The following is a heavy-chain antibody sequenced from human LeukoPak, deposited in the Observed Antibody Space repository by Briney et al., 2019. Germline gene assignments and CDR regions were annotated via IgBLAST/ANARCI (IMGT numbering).Heavy chain of an antibody. CDR1: GFTFSSYS. J-gene: IGHJ5*02. CDR2: ISSSSGYI. CDR3: ARDIGSWFDP. Sequence: GGSLRLSCAASGFTFSSYSMNWVRQAPGKGLEWVSSISSSSGYIYYADSVKGRFTISRDNAKNSLYLQMNSLRAEDTAVYYCARDIGSWFDPWGQGTLVTVSS. D-gene: IGHD2-15*01. V-gene: IGHV3-21*06.